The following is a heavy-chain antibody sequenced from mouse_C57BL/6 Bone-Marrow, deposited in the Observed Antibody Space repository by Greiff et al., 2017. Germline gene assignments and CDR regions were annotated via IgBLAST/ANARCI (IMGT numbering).Heavy chain of an antibody. Sequence: EVMLVESGGGLVKPGGSLKLSCAASGFTFSDYGMHWVRQAPEKGLEWVAYISSGSSTIYYADKVKGRFTISRDKSKNTLFLQMSSLRSEDTAMYYCAPYGSSHWYFDVWGTGTTVTVSS. J-gene: IGHJ1*03. V-gene: IGHV5-17*01. CDR2: ISSGSSTI. CDR3: APYGSSHWYFDV. D-gene: IGHD1-1*01. CDR1: GFTFSDYG.